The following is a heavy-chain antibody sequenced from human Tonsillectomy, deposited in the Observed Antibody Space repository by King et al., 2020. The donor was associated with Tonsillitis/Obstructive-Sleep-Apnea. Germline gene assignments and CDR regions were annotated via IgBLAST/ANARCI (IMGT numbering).Heavy chain of an antibody. CDR1: GFIFDDYD. CDR2: ISWYSGKI. J-gene: IGHJ3*02. CDR3: AKEKTIFGVATHAFDI. V-gene: IGHV3-9*01. D-gene: IGHD3-3*01. Sequence: VQLVESGGGLVQPGRSLRLSCAASGFIFDDYDMHWVRQAPGKGLEWVSGISWYSGKIGYADAEKGRFTISRDNDSNSIYLKMNSLRTEDTALYYCAKEKTIFGVATHAFDIWGQGTMVAVSS.